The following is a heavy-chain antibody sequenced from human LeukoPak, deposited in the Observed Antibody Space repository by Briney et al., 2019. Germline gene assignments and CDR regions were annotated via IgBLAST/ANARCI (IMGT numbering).Heavy chain of an antibody. Sequence: GGSLRLSCAASGFTFSSYSMNWVRRAPGKGLEWLSYIRSSGSTIYYADSVKGRFTISRDNAKNTLYLQMNSLRPEDTAVCYCAKDPGAAAGTGYFQHWGQGTLVTVSS. CDR2: IRSSGSTI. V-gene: IGHV3-48*04. D-gene: IGHD6-13*01. CDR3: AKDPGAAAGTGYFQH. CDR1: GFTFSSYS. J-gene: IGHJ1*01.